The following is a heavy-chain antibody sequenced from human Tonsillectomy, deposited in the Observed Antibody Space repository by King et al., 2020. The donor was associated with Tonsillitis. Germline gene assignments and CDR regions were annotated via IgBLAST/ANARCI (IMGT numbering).Heavy chain of an antibody. Sequence: VQLVESGGGLVQPGGSLRLSCAASGFTFSSYAMSWVRQAPGKGLEWVSAISGSGGSTYYADSVKGRFTISRDDSKNTLYLQMNSLRAEDTAVYYCAKEELLWFGELFPHFDYWGQGTLVTVSS. CDR1: GFTFSSYA. CDR2: ISGSGGST. CDR3: AKEELLWFGELFPHFDY. V-gene: IGHV3-23*04. D-gene: IGHD3-10*01. J-gene: IGHJ4*02.